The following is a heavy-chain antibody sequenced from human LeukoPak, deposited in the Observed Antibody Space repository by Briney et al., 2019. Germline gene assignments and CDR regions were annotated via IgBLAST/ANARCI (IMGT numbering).Heavy chain of an antibody. J-gene: IGHJ4*02. CDR2: FDREDDET. D-gene: IGHD4-17*01. V-gene: IGHV1-24*01. CDR1: GYRLTELP. CDR3: AREPGDYGDSGFDY. Sequence: ASVKVSCKVSGYRLTELPMHWVRQVPGKGLEWLGGFDREDDETIYAQKFQGRLTLTEDTSSDTSYMELRSLSSEDTAVYFCAREPGDYGDSGFDYWGQGTLVTVSS.